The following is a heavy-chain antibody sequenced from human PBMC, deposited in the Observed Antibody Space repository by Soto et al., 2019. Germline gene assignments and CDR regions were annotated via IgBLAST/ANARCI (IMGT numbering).Heavy chain of an antibody. CDR2: ISAYSGDT. V-gene: IGHV1-18*04. Sequence: QVQLVQSGAGVKEPGASVKVSCKASGYTFTNYAISWVRQAPGQGLEWMGWISAYSGDTNYAQKFPGRVTLTTDTSTGTAYMELTGLRSDDTAVYYCARVRRAGFVPDPFDSWGHGTLVIVSS. CDR1: GYTFTNYA. D-gene: IGHD6-19*01. CDR3: ARVRRAGFVPDPFDS. J-gene: IGHJ4*01.